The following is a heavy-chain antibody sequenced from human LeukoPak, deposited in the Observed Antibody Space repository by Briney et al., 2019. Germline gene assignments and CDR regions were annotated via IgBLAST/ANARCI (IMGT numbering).Heavy chain of an antibody. J-gene: IGHJ4*02. Sequence: GGSLRLSCAASGVTFSDYYMSWIRQAPGKGLEWVSYISSSGSTIYYADSVKGRFTISRDNSKNTLYLQMNSLRAEDTAVYYCANSEWELLSSAGFDYWGQGTLVTVSS. CDR2: ISSSGSTI. D-gene: IGHD1-26*01. CDR3: ANSEWELLSSAGFDY. V-gene: IGHV3-11*04. CDR1: GVTFSDYY.